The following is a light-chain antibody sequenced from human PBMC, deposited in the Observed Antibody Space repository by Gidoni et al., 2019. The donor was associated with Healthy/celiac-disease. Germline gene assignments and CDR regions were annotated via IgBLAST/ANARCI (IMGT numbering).Light chain of an antibody. CDR2: AAS. CDR3: QQSYSTSWT. J-gene: IGKJ1*01. CDR1: QSISSY. V-gene: IGKV1-39*01. Sequence: DIQMTQSPYSLSASVGDRVTITCLASQSISSYLNWYQPKPGKAPKRLIYAASSLQSGVQSTFSGSGSGTDFTLTISSLQPEDFATYYCQQSYSTSWTFGKGTKVEIK.